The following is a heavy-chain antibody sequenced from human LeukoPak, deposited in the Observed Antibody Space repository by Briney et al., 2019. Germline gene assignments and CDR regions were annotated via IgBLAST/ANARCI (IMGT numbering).Heavy chain of an antibody. Sequence: PSETLSLTCAVYGGSFSGYYWSWIRQPPGKGLEWIGEINHSGSTNYNPSLKSRVTISVDTSKNQFSLKLSSVTAADTAAYYCARSWGFPLDYWGQGTLVTVSS. V-gene: IGHV4-34*01. J-gene: IGHJ4*02. CDR3: ARSWGFPLDY. D-gene: IGHD3-16*01. CDR1: GGSFSGYY. CDR2: INHSGST.